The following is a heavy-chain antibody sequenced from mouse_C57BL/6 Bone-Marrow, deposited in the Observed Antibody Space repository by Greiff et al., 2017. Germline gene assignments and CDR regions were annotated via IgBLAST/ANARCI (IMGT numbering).Heavy chain of an antibody. CDR3: TSYYGNVYYYAMDY. V-gene: IGHV1-15*01. CDR2: IDPETGGT. J-gene: IGHJ4*01. Sequence: QVQLKESGAELVRPGASVTLSCKASGYTFTDYEMHWVKQTPVHGLEWIGAIDPETGGTAYNQKFKGKAILTADKSSSTAYMELRSLTSEDSAVYYCTSYYGNVYYYAMDYWGQGTSVTVSS. CDR1: GYTFTDYE. D-gene: IGHD2-1*01.